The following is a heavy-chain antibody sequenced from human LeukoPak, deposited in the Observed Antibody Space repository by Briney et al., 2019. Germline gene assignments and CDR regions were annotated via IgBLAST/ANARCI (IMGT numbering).Heavy chain of an antibody. CDR3: ATVWGSGPLRVYDY. J-gene: IGHJ4*02. D-gene: IGHD7-27*01. CDR1: GFTLSGYW. CDR2: IEQGGSAK. Sequence: GGSLRLSCAASGFTLSGYWMSWVRQAPGKGLEWVANIEQGGSAKYYVDSVKGRFTVSRDNAKNSLYLQMNSLRAEDTAVYYCATVWGSGPLRVYDYWGQGTLVTVSS. V-gene: IGHV3-7*01.